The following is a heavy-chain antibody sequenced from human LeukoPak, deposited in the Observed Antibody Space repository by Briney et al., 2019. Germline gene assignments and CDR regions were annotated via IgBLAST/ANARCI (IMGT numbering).Heavy chain of an antibody. CDR2: IYSSGST. J-gene: IGHJ4*02. Sequence: PSETLSLTCNVSGGSIRGYYWSWIRQPPGKGLEWIGYIYSSGSTNYNPSLKSRVTMSVDTSKNQFSLKVSSVTAADTAVYYCARTLKWLAFDYWGQGTLSPSPQ. V-gene: IGHV4-59*01. CDR3: ARTLKWLAFDY. CDR1: GGSIRGYY. D-gene: IGHD3-22*01.